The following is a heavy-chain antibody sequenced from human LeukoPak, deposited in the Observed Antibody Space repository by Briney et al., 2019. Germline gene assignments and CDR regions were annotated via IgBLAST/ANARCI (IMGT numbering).Heavy chain of an antibody. CDR3: ARDLRDWNL. V-gene: IGHV1-2*02. CDR2: IHPRDSST. CDR1: GYTFTGYY. J-gene: IGHJ4*02. Sequence: ASVKVSCKASGYTFTGYYIHWVRQAPGQGPEWMGCIHPRDSSTTYAQKFQGRVTLTSDASINTAFLKLTRLTSDDTAIYYCARDLRDWNLWAQGTLVTVSS. D-gene: IGHD1-7*01.